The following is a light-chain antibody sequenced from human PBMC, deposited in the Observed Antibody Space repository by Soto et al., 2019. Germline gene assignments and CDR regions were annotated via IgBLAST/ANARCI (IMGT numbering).Light chain of an antibody. J-gene: IGKJ4*01. CDR3: QQVNTYPST. CDR1: QIISTY. V-gene: IGKV1-9*01. CDR2: AAS. Sequence: DIQMTQSPSPLSASVGDRLTIACRASQIISTYLNWYQQKPGKAPKLLIYAASTLQSGVPSRFSGSGSGTDFTLTIRSLQPEDFATYYCQQVNTYPSTFGGGTKVDIK.